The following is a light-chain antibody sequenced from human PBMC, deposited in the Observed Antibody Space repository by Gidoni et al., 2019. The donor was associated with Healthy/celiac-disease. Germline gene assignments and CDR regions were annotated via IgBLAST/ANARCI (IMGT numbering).Light chain of an antibody. CDR2: GAS. CDR1: QSVSSN. CDR3: QQDNNWPPWT. Sequence: EIVMTQSPATLSVSPGERATLSCRASQSVSSNLAWYQQKPGQAPRLLIYGASTRATGIPARFSGRGSGTEFTLTISSLQSEDFAVYYCQQDNNWPPWTFXQXTKVEIK. V-gene: IGKV3-15*01. J-gene: IGKJ1*01.